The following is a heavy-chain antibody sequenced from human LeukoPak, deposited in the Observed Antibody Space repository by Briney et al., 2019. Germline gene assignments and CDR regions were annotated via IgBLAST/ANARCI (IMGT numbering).Heavy chain of an antibody. J-gene: IGHJ4*02. CDR1: GGSIRSYY. V-gene: IGHV4-59*08. Sequence: SETLSLTCTVSGGSIRSYYWSWIRQPPGKGLEWIGYIYYSGSTNYNPSLKSRVTISVDTSKNQFSPKLSSVTAADTAVYYCARAIHSGSSLDYWGQGTLVTVSS. CDR3: ARAIHSGSSLDY. D-gene: IGHD1-26*01. CDR2: IYYSGST.